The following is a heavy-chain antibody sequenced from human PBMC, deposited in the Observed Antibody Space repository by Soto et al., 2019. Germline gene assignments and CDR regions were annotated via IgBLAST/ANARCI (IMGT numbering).Heavy chain of an antibody. D-gene: IGHD3-22*01. CDR2: IDYSGST. Sequence: QVQLQESGPGLVKPSETLSLTCTVSGDSVRSGIYYWRWIRQPPGKRLELIGFIDYSGSTNHNPSLKSRVTISIDTSKNQFSLKLKSVTAADTAVYYCARVGYHSSDYLSKWFDPWGQGTLVTVSS. J-gene: IGHJ5*02. CDR3: ARVGYHSSDYLSKWFDP. V-gene: IGHV4-61*01. CDR1: GDSVRSGIYY.